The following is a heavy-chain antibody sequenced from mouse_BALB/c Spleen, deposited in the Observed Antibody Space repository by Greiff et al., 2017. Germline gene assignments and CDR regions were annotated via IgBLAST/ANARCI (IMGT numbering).Heavy chain of an antibody. J-gene: IGHJ4*01. D-gene: IGHD2-14*01. V-gene: IGHV3-8*02. CDR2: ISYSGST. CDR3: ARYRSDYRYDGYAMDY. CDR1: GDSITSGY. Sequence: VQLQQSGPSLVKPSQTLSLTCSVTGDSITSGYWNWIRKFPGNKLEYMGYISYSGSTYYNPSLKSRISITRDTSKNQYYLQLNSVTTEDTATYYCARYRSDYRYDGYAMDYWGQGTSVTVSS.